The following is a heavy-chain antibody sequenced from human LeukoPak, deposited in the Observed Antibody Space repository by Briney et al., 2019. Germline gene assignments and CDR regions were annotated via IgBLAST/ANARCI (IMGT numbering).Heavy chain of an antibody. J-gene: IGHJ4*02. V-gene: IGHV3-11*01. CDR3: ASDLHDYGDYGFDY. Sequence: GGSLRLSCAASGFTFSDYYMSWIRQAPGKGLEWVSYISSSGSTIYYADSVKGRFTISRDNTKNSLYLQMNSLRAEDTAVYYCASDLHDYGDYGFDYWGQGTLVTVSS. CDR2: ISSSGSTI. D-gene: IGHD4-17*01. CDR1: GFTFSDYY.